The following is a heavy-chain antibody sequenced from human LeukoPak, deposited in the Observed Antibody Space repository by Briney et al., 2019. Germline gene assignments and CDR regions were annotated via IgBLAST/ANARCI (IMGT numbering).Heavy chain of an antibody. CDR2: INHSGST. CDR3: ARSIPQLLWFGELQNWFDP. Sequence: SETLSLTCAVYGGSFSGYYWSWIRQPPGKGLEWIGEINHSGSTNYNSSLKSRVTISVDTSKNQFSLKLSSVTAADTAVYYCARSIPQLLWFGELQNWFDPWGQGTLVTVSS. D-gene: IGHD3-10*01. CDR1: GGSFSGYY. J-gene: IGHJ5*02. V-gene: IGHV4-34*01.